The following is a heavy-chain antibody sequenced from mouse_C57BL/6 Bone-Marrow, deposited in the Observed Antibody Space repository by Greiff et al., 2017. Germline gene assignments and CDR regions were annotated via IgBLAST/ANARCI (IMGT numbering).Heavy chain of an antibody. V-gene: IGHV1-81*01. CDR2: IYPRSGNT. CDR3: ARESYYGSSYYFDY. Sequence: QVQLQQSGAELARPGASVKLSCKASGYTFTSYGISWVKQRTGQGLEWIGEIYPRSGNTYYNEKFKGKATLTADKASSTAYMELRRLTSEDSAVYFCARESYYGSSYYFDYWGQGTTLTVSS. D-gene: IGHD1-1*01. CDR1: GYTFTSYG. J-gene: IGHJ2*01.